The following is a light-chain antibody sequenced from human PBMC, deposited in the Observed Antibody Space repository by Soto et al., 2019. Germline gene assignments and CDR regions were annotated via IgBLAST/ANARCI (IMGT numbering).Light chain of an antibody. Sequence: QYVLTQPAPLSGSPGHASTITCTGTFSNVCGYNYVSWYQQHPGKAPKLMIYEVSNRPSGVSNRFSGSKSGNTASLTISGLQAEDEADYYCSSYTSSSTPIYVFGTGTKVTVL. CDR2: EVS. J-gene: IGLJ1*01. CDR1: FSNVCGYNY. V-gene: IGLV2-14*01. CDR3: SSYTSSSTPIYV.